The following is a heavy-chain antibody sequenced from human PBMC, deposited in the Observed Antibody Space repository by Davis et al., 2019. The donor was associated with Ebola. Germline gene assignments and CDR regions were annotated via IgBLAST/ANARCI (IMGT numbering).Heavy chain of an antibody. CDR1: GGSISSYY. Sequence: SETLSLTCTVSGGSISSYYWSWIRQPPGKGLEWIGYIYYSGSTNYNPSLKSRVTISVDTSKTQFSLKLSSVTAADTAVYYCARVSYYYYGMDVWGKGTTVTVSS. J-gene: IGHJ6*04. CDR2: IYYSGST. V-gene: IGHV4-59*01. CDR3: ARVSYYYYGMDV.